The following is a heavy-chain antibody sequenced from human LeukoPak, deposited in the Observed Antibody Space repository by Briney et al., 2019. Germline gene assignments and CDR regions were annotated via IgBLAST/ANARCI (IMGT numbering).Heavy chain of an antibody. CDR1: GGSISSYY. CDR2: NYYSGST. J-gene: IGHJ4*02. V-gene: IGHV4-59*01. CDR3: ARGNGDYDAFDY. D-gene: IGHD4-17*01. Sequence: SETLSLTCTVSGGSISSYYWSWIRQPPGKGLEWIGYNYYSGSTNYNPSLKSRVTISVDTSKNQFSLKLSSVTAADTAAYYCARGNGDYDAFDYWGQGTLVTVSS.